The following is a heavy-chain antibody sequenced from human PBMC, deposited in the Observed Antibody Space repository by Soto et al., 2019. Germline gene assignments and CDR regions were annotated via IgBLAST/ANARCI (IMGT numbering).Heavy chain of an antibody. V-gene: IGHV3-23*01. J-gene: IGHJ4*02. CDR1: GFNFSTSS. Sequence: PGGSLRLSCAASGFNFSTSSMTWVRQAPGKGLEWVSAIKDNTYSTYYADSVKGRFTLSRDNSEDTLYLQMDSLRAEDTAIYYCARRIMGASTGTYYFDYWGQGTLVTVLL. CDR3: ARRIMGASTGTYYFDY. D-gene: IGHD1-26*01. CDR2: IKDNTYST.